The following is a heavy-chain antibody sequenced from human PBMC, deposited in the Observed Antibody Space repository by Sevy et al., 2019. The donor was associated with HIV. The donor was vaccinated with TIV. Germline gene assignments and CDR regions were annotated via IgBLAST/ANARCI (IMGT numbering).Heavy chain of an antibody. Sequence: GSLRLSCAASGFTFSAYNMIWVRRAPGKGLEWVSSISSSSDYKYYADSMKGRFTISRDNAKNSLSLQMVSLRAEDTAVYYCARSIGEGPLRFLECLLPGDYWGQGTLVTVSS. CDR2: ISSSSDYK. J-gene: IGHJ4*02. D-gene: IGHD3-3*01. CDR1: GFTFSAYN. CDR3: ARSIGEGPLRFLECLLPGDY. V-gene: IGHV3-21*01.